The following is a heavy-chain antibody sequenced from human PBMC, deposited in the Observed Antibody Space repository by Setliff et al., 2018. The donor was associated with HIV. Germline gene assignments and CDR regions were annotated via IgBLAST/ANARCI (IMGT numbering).Heavy chain of an antibody. CDR2: MYYSGNT. CDR3: ARDQSDWFY. J-gene: IGHJ4*02. CDR1: GVSISNYY. Sequence: SETLSLTCTVSGVSISNYYWSWIRQPPGKGLEWIGYMYYSGNTNYNPSLKSRVTIPVDTSKSQFSLKLNSVTAADTAVYYCARDQSDWFYWGQGTLGTVSS. V-gene: IGHV4-59*01. D-gene: IGHD3-3*01.